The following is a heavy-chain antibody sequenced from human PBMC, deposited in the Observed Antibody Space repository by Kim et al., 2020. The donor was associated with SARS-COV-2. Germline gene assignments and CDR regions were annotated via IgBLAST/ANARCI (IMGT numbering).Heavy chain of an antibody. Sequence: VKVSCKASGGTFSSYAISWVRQAPGQGLEWMGGIIPIFGTANYAQKFQGRVTITADESTSTAYMELSSLRSEDTAVYYCARVKVRGVTPEYYFDYWGQGTLVTVSS. D-gene: IGHD3-10*01. J-gene: IGHJ4*02. V-gene: IGHV1-69*13. CDR1: GGTFSSYA. CDR2: IIPIFGTA. CDR3: ARVKVRGVTPEYYFDY.